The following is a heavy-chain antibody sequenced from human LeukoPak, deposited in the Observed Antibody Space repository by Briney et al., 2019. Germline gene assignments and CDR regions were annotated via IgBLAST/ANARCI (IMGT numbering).Heavy chain of an antibody. CDR2: INPAGGST. Sequence: ASAKASCKASGYTFISNYIHWVRQAPGQGLEWMGIINPAGGSTSYAQKFQGRLTMTRDTSTSTVFMELSSLTSEDTAVYYCAREFTYSFDSSGYSLGLDHWGQGTLVTVSS. D-gene: IGHD3-22*01. J-gene: IGHJ5*02. CDR1: GYTFISNY. V-gene: IGHV1-46*01. CDR3: AREFTYSFDSSGYSLGLDH.